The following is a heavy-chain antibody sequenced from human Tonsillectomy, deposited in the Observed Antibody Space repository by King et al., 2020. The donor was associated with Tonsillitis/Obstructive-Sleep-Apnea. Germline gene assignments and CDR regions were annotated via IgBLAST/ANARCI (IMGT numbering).Heavy chain of an antibody. J-gene: IGHJ4*02. CDR1: GGSFSGYY. D-gene: IGHD3-22*01. Sequence: VQLQQWGAGLLKPSETLSLTCAVYGGSFSGYYWSWIRQPPGKGLEWIGEINHSGSTNYNPSLKSRVTISVDTSKNQFSLKLSSVTAADTAVYYCARAHYDSSGYNDYWGQGTLVTVSS. CDR3: ARAHYDSSGYNDY. V-gene: IGHV4-34*01. CDR2: INHSGST.